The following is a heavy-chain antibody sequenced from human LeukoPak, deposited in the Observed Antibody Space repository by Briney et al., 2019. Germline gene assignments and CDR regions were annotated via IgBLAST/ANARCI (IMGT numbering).Heavy chain of an antibody. V-gene: IGHV1-69*05. CDR1: GGTFSSYA. Sequence: SVKVSCKASGGTFSSYAISWVRQAPGQGLEWMGGISPIFGTANYAQKFQGRVTITTDESTSTAYMELSSLRSEDTAVYYCARVGRRYCSSTSCYKSMYYYYYLDVWGKGTTVTVSS. D-gene: IGHD2-2*02. CDR3: ARVGRRYCSSTSCYKSMYYYYYLDV. CDR2: ISPIFGTA. J-gene: IGHJ6*03.